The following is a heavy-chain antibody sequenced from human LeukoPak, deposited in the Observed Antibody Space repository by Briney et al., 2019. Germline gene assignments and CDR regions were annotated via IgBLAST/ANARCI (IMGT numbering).Heavy chain of an antibody. CDR3: ARPVRYGSGSYYTPTNWFDP. Sequence: GGSLRPSCAASGFTFSDYYMSWIRQAPGKGLEWVSYISSSDSTIYYADSVKGRFTISRDNAKNSLYLQMNSLRAEDTAVYYCARPVRYGSGSYYTPTNWFDPWGQGTLVTVSS. CDR1: GFTFSDYY. D-gene: IGHD3-10*01. J-gene: IGHJ5*02. CDR2: ISSSDSTI. V-gene: IGHV3-11*01.